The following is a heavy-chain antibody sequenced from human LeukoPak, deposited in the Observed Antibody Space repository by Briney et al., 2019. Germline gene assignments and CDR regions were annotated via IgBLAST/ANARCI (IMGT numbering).Heavy chain of an antibody. Sequence: SETLSLTCTVSGGSISSYYWNWIRQPPGKGLEWVGYIYYSGSTNYNPSVKSRVTISVDTSKNQFSLKLSSVTAADTAVYYCARERSEDYFDYWGQGTLVTVSS. CDR2: IYYSGST. V-gene: IGHV4-59*01. CDR3: ARERSEDYFDY. D-gene: IGHD5-24*01. J-gene: IGHJ4*02. CDR1: GGSISSYY.